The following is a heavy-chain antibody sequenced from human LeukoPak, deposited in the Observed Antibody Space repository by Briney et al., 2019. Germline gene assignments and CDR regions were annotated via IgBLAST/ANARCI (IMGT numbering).Heavy chain of an antibody. CDR2: IKSKTDGGTT. J-gene: IGHJ4*02. Sequence: PGGSLRLSCAASGFTFSNAWMSWVRQAPGKGLEWVGRIKSKTDGGTTDYAAPVKGRFTISRDDSKNTLYLQMNSLKTEDTALYYCTTVISGSWDFDYWGQGTLVTVSS. D-gene: IGHD1-26*01. V-gene: IGHV3-15*01. CDR1: GFTFSNAW. CDR3: TTVISGSWDFDY.